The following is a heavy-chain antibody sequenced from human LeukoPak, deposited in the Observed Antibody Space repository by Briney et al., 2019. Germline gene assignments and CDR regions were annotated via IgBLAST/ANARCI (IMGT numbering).Heavy chain of an antibody. CDR1: GFTFSSHN. CDR2: IWYDGINK. J-gene: IGHJ4*02. V-gene: IGHV3-33*01. CDR3: ARDDNYDFHFDY. D-gene: IGHD3-22*01. Sequence: GRSLRLSCAASGFTFSSHNMHWVRQAPGKGLEWVAVIWYDGINKYYADSVKGRFTISRDNSKNTLYLQMNSLRAEDTAVYYCARDDNYDFHFDYWGQGTLVTVSS.